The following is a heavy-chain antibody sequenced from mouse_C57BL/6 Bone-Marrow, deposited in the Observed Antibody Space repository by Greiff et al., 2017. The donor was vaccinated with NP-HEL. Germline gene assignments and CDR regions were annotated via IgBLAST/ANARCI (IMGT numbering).Heavy chain of an antibody. CDR3: ARSPPYYFDY. CDR1: GYTFTSYW. J-gene: IGHJ2*01. V-gene: IGHV1-61*01. Sequence: QVQLQQPGAELVRPGSSVKLSCKASGYTFTSYWMDWVKQRPGQGLEWIGNIYPSDSETHYNQKFKDKATLTVDKSSSTAYMQLSSLTSEDSAVYYCARSPPYYFDYWGQGTTLTVSS. CDR2: IYPSDSET.